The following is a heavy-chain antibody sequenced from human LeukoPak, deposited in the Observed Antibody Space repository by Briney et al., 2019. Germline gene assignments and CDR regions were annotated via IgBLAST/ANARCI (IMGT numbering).Heavy chain of an antibody. CDR2: IIPILGIA. Sequence: SVKVSCQASGGTLISYAISWVRQAPGQGLEWMGRIIPILGIANYAQKFKGRVTITADKSTSTAYMELSSRGSEDTAVYYCARGDSSGYYSVGAFDIWGQGTMVTVSS. CDR3: ARGDSSGYYSVGAFDI. J-gene: IGHJ3*02. D-gene: IGHD3-22*01. V-gene: IGHV1-69*04. CDR1: GGTLISYA.